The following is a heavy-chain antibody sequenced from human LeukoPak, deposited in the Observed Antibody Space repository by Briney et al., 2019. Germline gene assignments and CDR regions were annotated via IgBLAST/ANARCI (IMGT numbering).Heavy chain of an antibody. CDR3: ARRRYYDSTGYLD. Sequence: PSETLSLTCTVSSDSISSSNYYWGWVRQPPGKGLEWTGDIYYSGRTYYNSSLKSRLTLSVDTSRNQFSLKLSSVSASDTAAYYCARRRYYDSTGYLDWGQGTLVSVSP. D-gene: IGHD3-22*01. V-gene: IGHV4-39*01. CDR2: IYYSGRT. J-gene: IGHJ1*01. CDR1: SDSISSSNYY.